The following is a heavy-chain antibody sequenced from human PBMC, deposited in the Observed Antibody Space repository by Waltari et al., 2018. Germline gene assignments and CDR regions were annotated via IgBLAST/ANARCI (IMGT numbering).Heavy chain of an antibody. J-gene: IGHJ3*02. CDR2: INHSGST. CDR1: GGSFSGYY. CDR3: ARGRDIVVVPAARWDAFDI. V-gene: IGHV4-34*01. Sequence: QVQLQQWGAGLLKPSETLSPTCAVYGGSFSGYYWSWIRPPPGNGLEWIGEINHSGSTNYNPSLKSRVTISVDTSKNQFSLKLSSVTAADTAVYYCARGRDIVVVPAARWDAFDIWGQGTMVTVSS. D-gene: IGHD2-2*01.